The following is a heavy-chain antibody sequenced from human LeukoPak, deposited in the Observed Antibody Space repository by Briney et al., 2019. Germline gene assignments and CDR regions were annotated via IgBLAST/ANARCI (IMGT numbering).Heavy chain of an antibody. CDR1: GYSFIGYF. V-gene: IGHV1-2*02. CDR3: ARFWHCGFSTCWAVNGFDY. CDR2: FDSNSGET. D-gene: IGHD2-21*01. Sequence: ASVKVSCKASGYSFIGYFTHWVRQAPGQGLEWMGWFDSNSGETHYAQKFQGRFTMTKDTSIKTAYMELSSLRSDDTARYYCARFWHCGFSTCWAVNGFDYWGQGTEVTVSP. J-gene: IGHJ3*01.